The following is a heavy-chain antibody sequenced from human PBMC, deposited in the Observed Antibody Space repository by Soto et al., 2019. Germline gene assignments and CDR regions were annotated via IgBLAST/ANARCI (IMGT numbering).Heavy chain of an antibody. D-gene: IGHD3-22*01. CDR3: AGGPPSYYYDSSGYVWFDP. CDR2: IYYSGST. Sequence: SETLSLTCTVSGGSISSGGYYWSWIRQHPGKGLEWIGYIYYSGSTYYNPSLKSRVTISVDTSKNQFSLKLSSVTAADTAVYYCAGGPPSYYYDSSGYVWFDPWGQGTLVTVSS. V-gene: IGHV4-31*03. CDR1: GGSISSGGYY. J-gene: IGHJ5*02.